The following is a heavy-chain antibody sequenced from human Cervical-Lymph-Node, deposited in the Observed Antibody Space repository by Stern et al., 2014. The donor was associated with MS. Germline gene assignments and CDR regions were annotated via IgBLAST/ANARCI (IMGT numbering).Heavy chain of an antibody. V-gene: IGHV3-30-3*01. D-gene: IGHD2-15*01. CDR3: ARDTCRGGGCYFRY. CDR1: GFIFSSYA. J-gene: IGHJ4*02. CDR2: LSKEGSKQ. Sequence: QLVQSGGGVVQPGRSLRLSCAASGFIFSSYAMHWVRQAPGKGLDWVAFLSKEGSKQFYADSVKGRFTISRDNSNNTLYLQMNSLRPEDTAVYYCARDTCRGGGCYFRYWGQGILITVSS.